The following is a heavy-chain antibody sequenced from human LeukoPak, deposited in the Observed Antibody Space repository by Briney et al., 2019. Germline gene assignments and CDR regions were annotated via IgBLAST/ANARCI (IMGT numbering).Heavy chain of an antibody. CDR2: IYHSGST. D-gene: IGHD3-22*01. CDR3: ARGRYLRNYYDSSGYRPDFDY. V-gene: IGHV4-38-2*02. CDR1: GYSISSGYY. J-gene: IGHJ4*02. Sequence: SETLSLTCTVSGYSISSGYYWGWIRQPPGKGLEWIGSIYHSGSTYYNPSLKSRVTISVDTSKNQFSLKLSSVTAADTAVYYCARGRYLRNYYDSSGYRPDFDYWGQGTLVTVSS.